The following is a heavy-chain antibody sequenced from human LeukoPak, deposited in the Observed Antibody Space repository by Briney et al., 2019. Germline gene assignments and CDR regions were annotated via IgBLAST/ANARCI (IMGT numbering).Heavy chain of an antibody. J-gene: IGHJ5*02. Sequence: SVRVSCKASGFTFSVSAIQWVRQARGQRPEWIGWIVVGSGNTNYAQKFQERVTITRDMSTSTAYMELSSLRSEDTAVYYCAADMEPTDPYNWVDPWGQGTLVTVSS. V-gene: IGHV1-58*02. CDR2: IVVGSGNT. CDR1: GFTFSVSA. D-gene: IGHD1-14*01. CDR3: AADMEPTDPYNWVDP.